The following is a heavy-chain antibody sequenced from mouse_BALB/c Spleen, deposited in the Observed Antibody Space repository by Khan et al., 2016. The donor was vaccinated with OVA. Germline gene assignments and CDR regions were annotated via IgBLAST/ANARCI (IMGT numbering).Heavy chain of an antibody. D-gene: IGHD1-1*01. CDR3: ARTLNGSGYDDAMDC. Sequence: QIPLVQSGPELKKPGETVMISCKAPGYIFTNYGLTWVKQAPVQGLQWLGWINTYTGEPTYADDFKGRFAFSLEFSATIAYLHLHNLNHQDTDTFCCARTLNGSGYDDAMDCWGQGTSVTVSS. CDR1: GYIFTNYG. J-gene: IGHJ4*01. CDR2: INTYTGEP. V-gene: IGHV9-3-1*01.